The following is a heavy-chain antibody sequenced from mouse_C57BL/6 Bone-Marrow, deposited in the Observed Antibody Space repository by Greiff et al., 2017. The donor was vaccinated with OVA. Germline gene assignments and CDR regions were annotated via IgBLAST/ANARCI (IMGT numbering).Heavy chain of an antibody. V-gene: IGHV1-39*01. CDR3: ARGYYYGSSYYFDY. J-gene: IGHJ2*01. Sequence: EVQVVESGPELVKPGASVKISCKASGYSFTDYNMNWVKQSNGKSLEWIGVINPNYGTTSYNQKFKGKATLTVDQSSSTAYLQLNSLTSEDSAVYYCARGYYYGSSYYFDYWGQGTTLTVSS. CDR1: GYSFTDYN. CDR2: INPNYGTT. D-gene: IGHD1-1*01.